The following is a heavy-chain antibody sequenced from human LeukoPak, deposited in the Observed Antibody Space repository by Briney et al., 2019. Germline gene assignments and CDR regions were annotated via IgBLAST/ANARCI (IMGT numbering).Heavy chain of an antibody. J-gene: IGHJ4*02. CDR2: ISGDGGDT. V-gene: IGHV3-43*02. D-gene: IGHD3-22*01. Sequence: GGSLRLSCAASGFTFDDYAMHWVRQAPGKGLEWVSLISGDGGDTYYADSVKGRFTISRDNSKNSLYLQMNSLRTEDTALYYCAKEYYDNRYFDSWGQGTLVTVSS. CDR1: GFTFDDYA. CDR3: AKEYYDNRYFDS.